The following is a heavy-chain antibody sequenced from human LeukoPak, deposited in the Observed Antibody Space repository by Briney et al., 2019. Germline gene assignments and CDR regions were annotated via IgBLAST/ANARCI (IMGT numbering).Heavy chain of an antibody. CDR1: GDSINNNNYY. D-gene: IGHD3-3*01. Sequence: SETLSLTCTVSGDSINNNNYYWGWIRQPPGEGLEWIGNIYYNGRTYYSPSLKSRVTMSVDTSKNQFSLKLSSVTAADMAVYYCARGGHYDFWSGYEPLYYYYYMDVWGKGTTVTVSS. J-gene: IGHJ6*03. V-gene: IGHV4-39*07. CDR2: IYYNGRT. CDR3: ARGGHYDFWSGYEPLYYYYYMDV.